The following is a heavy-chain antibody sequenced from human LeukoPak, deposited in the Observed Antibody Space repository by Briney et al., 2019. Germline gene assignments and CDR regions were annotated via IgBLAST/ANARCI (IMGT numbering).Heavy chain of an antibody. V-gene: IGHV4-59*01. D-gene: IGHD1-7*01. CDR3: ARVNWNYVYYYYGMDV. J-gene: IGHJ6*02. CDR2: IYYSGST. CDR1: GGSISSYY. Sequence: SSETLSLTCTVSGGSISSYYWSWIRQPPGKELEWLGYIYYSGSTNYNPSLKSRVTISVDTSKNQFSLKLSSVTAADTAVYYCARVNWNYVYYYYGMDVWGQGTTVTVSS.